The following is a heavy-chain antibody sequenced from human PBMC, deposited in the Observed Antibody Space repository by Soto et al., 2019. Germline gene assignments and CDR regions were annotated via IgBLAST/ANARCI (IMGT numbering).Heavy chain of an antibody. D-gene: IGHD3-22*01. Sequence: GASVKVSCTASGYTFTGYYMHWVRQAPGQGLEWMGWINPNSGGTNYAQKFQGWVTMTRDTSISTAYMELSRLRSDDTAVYYCAREKYYYDSSGYSRDAFDIWGQGTMVTVSS. J-gene: IGHJ3*02. CDR2: INPNSGGT. CDR1: GYTFTGYY. CDR3: AREKYYYDSSGYSRDAFDI. V-gene: IGHV1-2*04.